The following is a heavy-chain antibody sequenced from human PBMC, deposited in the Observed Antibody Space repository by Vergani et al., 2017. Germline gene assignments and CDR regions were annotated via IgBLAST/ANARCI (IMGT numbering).Heavy chain of an antibody. D-gene: IGHD5-12*01. Sequence: EVQLLESGGGLVQPGGSLRLSCAASGFTFSSYAMSWVRQAPGKGREWVSAISGSGGSTYYADSVKGRFTISRDNAKNTLYLQMNSLRAEDTAVYYCAKSGYVGDYVVWYFELWGRGTLVTVSS. J-gene: IGHJ2*01. CDR1: GFTFSSYA. CDR3: AKSGYVGDYVVWYFEL. CDR2: ISGSGGST. V-gene: IGHV3-23*01.